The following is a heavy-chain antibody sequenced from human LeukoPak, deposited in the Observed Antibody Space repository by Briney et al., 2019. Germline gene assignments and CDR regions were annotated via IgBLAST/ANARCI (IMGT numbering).Heavy chain of an antibody. V-gene: IGHV4-34*01. Sequence: SETLSLTCAVYGGSCSGYYWSWIRQPPGKGLEWIGEINHSGSTNYNPSLKSRVTISVDTSKNQFSLKLSSVTAADTAVYYCARVRGKGDYWGQGTLVTVSS. CDR2: INHSGST. CDR3: ARVRGKGDY. D-gene: IGHD4-23*01. J-gene: IGHJ4*02. CDR1: GGSCSGYY.